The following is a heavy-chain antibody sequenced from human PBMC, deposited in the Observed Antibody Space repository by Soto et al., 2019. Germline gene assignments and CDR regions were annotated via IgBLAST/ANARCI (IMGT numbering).Heavy chain of an antibody. J-gene: IGHJ6*02. Sequence: QVQLVESGGGVVQPGRSLRLSCAASGFTFRSHAMHWVRQAPGKGLEWVAVISYDGSDKYYADSVKGRFTISRDNSKNTVSLQTNNLRAEDSAVYYCARGVRGTAIVAYHYYGMDVWGQGTTVTVSS. CDR1: GFTFRSHA. D-gene: IGHD5-18*01. V-gene: IGHV3-30-3*01. CDR2: ISYDGSDK. CDR3: ARGVRGTAIVAYHYYGMDV.